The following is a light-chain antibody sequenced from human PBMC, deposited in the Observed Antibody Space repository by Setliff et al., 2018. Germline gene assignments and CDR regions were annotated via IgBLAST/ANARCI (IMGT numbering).Light chain of an antibody. J-gene: IGLJ1*01. CDR1: SSNIGAGYD. CDR3: QSYDSSLSGYV. Sequence: QSALTQPPSVSGAPGQRVTISCTGSSSNIGAGYDVHWYQQFPGTAPKLLIYGNSNRPSGVPDRFSGSKSGTSASLAITGLQAEDEADYYCQSYDSSLSGYVFGTGTKV. V-gene: IGLV1-40*01. CDR2: GNS.